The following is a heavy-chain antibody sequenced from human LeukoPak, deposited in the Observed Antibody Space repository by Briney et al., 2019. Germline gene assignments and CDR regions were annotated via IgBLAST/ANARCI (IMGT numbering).Heavy chain of an antibody. CDR3: AREGGDYYDSSGYYPLGY. D-gene: IGHD3-22*01. V-gene: IGHV1-46*01. Sequence: ASVKVSSKASGYTFTTYYMHWVRQAPGQGREWMGPINPSGGSTSYAQKFQGRVTMTRDMSTSTVYMELSSLRSEDTAVYYCAREGGDYYDSSGYYPLGYWGQGTLVTVSS. J-gene: IGHJ4*02. CDR1: GYTFTTYY. CDR2: INPSGGST.